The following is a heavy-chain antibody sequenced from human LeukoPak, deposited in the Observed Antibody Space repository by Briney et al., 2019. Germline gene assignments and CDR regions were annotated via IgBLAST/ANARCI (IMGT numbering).Heavy chain of an antibody. Sequence: GGSLRPSCAASGFTFSSYAMNWVRQAPGKGLEWVSAISGSGGSTYYADSVKGRFTISRDNSKNTLYLQMNSLRAEDTAVYYCARGGRGSYSLVDYWGQGTLVTVSS. CDR3: ARGGRGSYSLVDY. V-gene: IGHV3-23*01. CDR1: GFTFSSYA. D-gene: IGHD1-26*01. CDR2: ISGSGGST. J-gene: IGHJ4*02.